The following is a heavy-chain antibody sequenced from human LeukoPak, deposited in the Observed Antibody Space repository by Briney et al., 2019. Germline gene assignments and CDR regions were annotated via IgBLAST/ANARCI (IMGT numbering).Heavy chain of an antibody. CDR3: ASARHGDYVWDY. Sequence: GESLKISCKGSGYSFTYLIGWVRQMPGKGLEWMGIIYSGDSHTKYSPSFQGRVTISVDKSITTAYLQWSSLEASDTAMYYCASARHGDYVWDYWGQGTLVTVSS. V-gene: IGHV5-51*01. D-gene: IGHD3-16*01. CDR1: GYSFTYL. CDR2: IYSGDSHT. J-gene: IGHJ4*02.